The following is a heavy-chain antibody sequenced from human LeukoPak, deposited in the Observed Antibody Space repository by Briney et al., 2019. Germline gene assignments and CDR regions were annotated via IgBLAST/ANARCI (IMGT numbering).Heavy chain of an antibody. CDR2: TIPILGIA. CDR1: GGTFSSYA. D-gene: IGHD3-22*01. J-gene: IGHJ4*02. CDR3: ASDYYDSSGYQLGEY. Sequence: ASVKVSCKASGGTFSSYAISWVRQAPGQGLEWMGRTIPILGIANYAQKFQGRVTITADKSTSTAYMELSSLRSEDTAVYYCASDYYDSSGYQLGEYWGQGTLVTVSS. V-gene: IGHV1-69*04.